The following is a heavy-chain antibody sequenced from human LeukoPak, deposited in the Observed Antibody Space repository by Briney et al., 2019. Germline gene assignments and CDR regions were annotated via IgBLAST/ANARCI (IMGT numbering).Heavy chain of an antibody. D-gene: IGHD3-9*01. CDR2: IKQDGSEK. J-gene: IGHJ6*02. Sequence: GGSLRLSCVASGFTFSSYWMSWVRQAPGKGLEWVANIKQDGSEKYYVDSVKGRFTISRDNAKNSLYLQMNSLRAEDTAVYYCARIHQLRYFDWLLEDYYYYYGMDVWGQGTTVTVSS. CDR1: GFTFSSYW. CDR3: ARIHQLRYFDWLLEDYYYYYGMDV. V-gene: IGHV3-7*03.